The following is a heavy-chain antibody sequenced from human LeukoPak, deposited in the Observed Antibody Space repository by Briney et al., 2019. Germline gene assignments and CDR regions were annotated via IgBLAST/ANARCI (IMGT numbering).Heavy chain of an antibody. CDR1: GFTFSSYA. CDR3: AKTRGGGRVDYDY. Sequence: GGSLRLSCAASGFTFSSYAMTWVRQAPGKGLEWVSAISGSGVYTYYADSVKGRFTISRGNSKNTLYLQMNSLRAEDTAVYYCAKTRGGGRVDYDYGGQGPRVTVSS. V-gene: IGHV3-23*01. CDR2: ISGSGVYT. D-gene: IGHD5-12*01. J-gene: IGHJ4*02.